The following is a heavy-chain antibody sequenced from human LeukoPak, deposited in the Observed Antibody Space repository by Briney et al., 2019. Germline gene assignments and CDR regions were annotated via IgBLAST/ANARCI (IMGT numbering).Heavy chain of an antibody. V-gene: IGHV4-31*03. D-gene: IGHD1-1*01. CDR3: ARGNKVQLELDL. J-gene: IGHJ5*02. CDR1: GGSISSGGYY. CDR2: IHYSGST. Sequence: SQTLSLTCTVSGGSISSGGYYWSWIRQHPGKGLEWIGSIHYSGSTDYSPTLKSRVTISEDTSKNQFSLKLSSVTAADTAVYYCARGNKVQLELDLWGQGTLVTVSS.